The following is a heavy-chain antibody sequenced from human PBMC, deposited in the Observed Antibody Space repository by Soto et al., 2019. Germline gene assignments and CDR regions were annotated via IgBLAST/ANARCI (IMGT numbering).Heavy chain of an antibody. CDR2: ISAYNGNT. Sequence: QVQLVQSGAEVKKPGASVKVSCKASGYTFTSYGISWVRQASGQGLEWMGWISAYNGNTKYAQKLQGRVTMTTDTPTSTAYMELRSLRSDDTAVDYCARDEAYKWNDGGWFDPWGQGTLVTVSS. J-gene: IGHJ5*02. V-gene: IGHV1-18*01. D-gene: IGHD1-1*01. CDR1: GYTFTSYG. CDR3: ARDEAYKWNDGGWFDP.